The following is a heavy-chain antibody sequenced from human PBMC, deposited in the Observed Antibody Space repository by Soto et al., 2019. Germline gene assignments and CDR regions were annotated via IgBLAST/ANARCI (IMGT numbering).Heavy chain of an antibody. V-gene: IGHV4-59*01. CDR1: GDSLSSYY. CDR3: PRGRLEGRGQSSFYYYGLDV. D-gene: IGHD1-1*01. CDR2: IYYSGST. Sequence: QVQLQESGPGLVKPSETLSLTCTVSGDSLSSYYWSWIRQPPGKGLEWIGYIYYSGSTNYNPSLESRVTIFLDASKNQVSLKVSSLTAADTAVYFCPRGRLEGRGQSSFYYYGLDVWGQGTTVTVSS. J-gene: IGHJ6*02.